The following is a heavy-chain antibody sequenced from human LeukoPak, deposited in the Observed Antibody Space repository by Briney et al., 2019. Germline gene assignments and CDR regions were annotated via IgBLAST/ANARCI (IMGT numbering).Heavy chain of an antibody. V-gene: IGHV1-69*08. Sequence: SVKVSCKASGGTVSDYSISWVRQAPGQGLEWMGRVIPLLGTTHCAQNFQGRFTMTADKSTTSVYMELSSLRSEDTAVYYCVRSGYDYDWFDPWGQGTLVTVSS. CDR3: VRSGYDYDWFDP. J-gene: IGHJ5*02. CDR2: VIPLLGTT. CDR1: GGTVSDYS. D-gene: IGHD5-12*01.